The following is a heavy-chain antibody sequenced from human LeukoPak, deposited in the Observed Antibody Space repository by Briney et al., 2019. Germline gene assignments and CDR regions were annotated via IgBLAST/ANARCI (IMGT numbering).Heavy chain of an antibody. V-gene: IGHV1-8*01. CDR3: VRATSYCSGSSCYNY. CDR2: MNPSSGNT. J-gene: IGHJ4*02. Sequence: ASVKVSCKASGYTFSDYDINWVRQATGQGLEWMGWMNPSSGNTGYAQRFQGRVTMTRDTSISTAYMELSSLKSEDTAVYYCVRATSYCSGSSCYNYWGQGTLLTVST. D-gene: IGHD2-2*02. CDR1: GYTFSDYD.